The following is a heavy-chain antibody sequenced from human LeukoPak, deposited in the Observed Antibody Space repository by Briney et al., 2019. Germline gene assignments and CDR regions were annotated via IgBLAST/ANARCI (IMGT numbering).Heavy chain of an antibody. V-gene: IGHV4-59*01. Sequence: SETLSPTCTVSGGSIRSYYWSWIRQPPGRGLEWIGNIYYSGDTNYNPSLKSRVTISVDTSKNQFSLKLSSVTPVDTAVYYCARAARGGDSGWYFDLWGRGTLVTVSS. CDR3: ARAARGGDSGWYFDL. J-gene: IGHJ2*01. CDR2: IYYSGDT. CDR1: GGSIRSYY. D-gene: IGHD3-16*01.